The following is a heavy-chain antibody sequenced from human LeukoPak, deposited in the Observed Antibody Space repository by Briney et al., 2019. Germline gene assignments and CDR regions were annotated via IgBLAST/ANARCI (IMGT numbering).Heavy chain of an antibody. D-gene: IGHD6-19*01. CDR2: ISSSSSTI. CDR3: ARDRQQWLVRKNYFDY. CDR1: GFTFSSYS. J-gene: IGHJ4*02. Sequence: GGSLGLSCAASGFTFSSYSMNWVRQAPGKGLEWVSYISSSSSTIYYADSVKGRFTISRDNAKNSLCLQMNSLRAEDTAVYYCARDRQQWLVRKNYFDYWGQGTLVTVSS. V-gene: IGHV3-48*01.